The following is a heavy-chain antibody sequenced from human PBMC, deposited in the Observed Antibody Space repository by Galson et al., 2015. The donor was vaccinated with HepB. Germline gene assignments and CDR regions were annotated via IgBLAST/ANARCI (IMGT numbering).Heavy chain of an antibody. Sequence: SLTCTVSGGSISSYYWSWIRQPPGKGLEWIGYIYYSGSTNYNPSLKSRVTISVDTSKNQFSLKLSSVTAADTAVYYCARVGGGSDYWGQGTLVTVSS. CDR2: IYYSGST. CDR3: ARVGGGSDY. D-gene: IGHD3-16*01. J-gene: IGHJ4*02. V-gene: IGHV4-59*01. CDR1: GGSISSYY.